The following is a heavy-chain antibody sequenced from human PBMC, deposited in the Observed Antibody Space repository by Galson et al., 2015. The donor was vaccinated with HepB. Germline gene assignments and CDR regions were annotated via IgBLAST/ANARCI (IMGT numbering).Heavy chain of an antibody. D-gene: IGHD3-22*01. V-gene: IGHV3-48*03. CDR3: ASGLGSSGYYYADYFYYYYYMDV. CDR2: ISSSGSTI. J-gene: IGHJ6*03. Sequence: SLRLSCAASGFTFSSYEMNWVRQAPGKGLEWVSYISSSGSTIYYADSVKGRFTISRDNAKNSLYLQMNSLRAEDTAVYYCASGLGSSGYYYADYFYYYYYMDVWGKGTTVTVSS. CDR1: GFTFSSYE.